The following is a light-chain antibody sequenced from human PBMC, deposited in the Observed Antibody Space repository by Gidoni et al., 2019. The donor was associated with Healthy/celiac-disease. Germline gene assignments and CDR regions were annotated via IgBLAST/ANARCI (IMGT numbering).Light chain of an antibody. J-gene: IGLJ1*01. CDR1: SSDVGGYNY. Sequence: QSALTQPASVSGSPGQSITIACTGTSSDVGGYNYVSWYQTHPGKAPKLMIYDVSNRPSGVSTRFSGSKSGNTASLTISGLQAEDEADYYCSSYTSSSTYVFRTGTKVTVL. V-gene: IGLV2-14*03. CDR3: SSYTSSSTYV. CDR2: DVS.